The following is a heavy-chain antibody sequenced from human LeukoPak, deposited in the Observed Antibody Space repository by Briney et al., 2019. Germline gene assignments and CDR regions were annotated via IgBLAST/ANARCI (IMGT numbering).Heavy chain of an antibody. Sequence: GGSLRLSCSASGFTFSSSAMHWVRQAPGKGLEYVSAITTNGGSTYYADSVKGGFTISRDNSKNTLYLQMSSLRAEDTAVYYCVKDYYGMDVWGQGTTVTVSS. V-gene: IGHV3-64D*06. CDR2: ITTNGGST. J-gene: IGHJ6*02. CDR1: GFTFSSSA. CDR3: VKDYYGMDV.